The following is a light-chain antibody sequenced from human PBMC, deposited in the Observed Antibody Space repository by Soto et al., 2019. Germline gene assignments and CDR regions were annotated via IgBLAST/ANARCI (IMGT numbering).Light chain of an antibody. V-gene: IGLV4-69*01. J-gene: IGLJ2*01. CDR2: LNSDGSH. CDR3: QTWGTGIVV. CDR1: SGHSSYV. Sequence: QAVVTQSPSASASLGASVKLTCTLSSGHSSYVIAWHQQQPEKGPRFLMKLNSDGSHNKGDGIPDRFSGSSSGAERSLTISSLQSDDEADYYCQTWGTGIVVFGGGTKLTVL.